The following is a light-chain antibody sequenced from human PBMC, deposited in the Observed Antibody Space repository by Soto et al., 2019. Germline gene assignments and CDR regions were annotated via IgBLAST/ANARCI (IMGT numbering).Light chain of an antibody. CDR2: EKS. Sequence: EIVMTQSPATLSVSPGERATLSCRASQSVSNNLAWYQQKPGQAPRLLIYEKSTRATGIPDRFSGSGSGTEFTLTISSLQSEDFSVYSCQQYNNWPLTFGGGTKVDIK. J-gene: IGKJ4*01. CDR1: QSVSNN. CDR3: QQYNNWPLT. V-gene: IGKV3-15*01.